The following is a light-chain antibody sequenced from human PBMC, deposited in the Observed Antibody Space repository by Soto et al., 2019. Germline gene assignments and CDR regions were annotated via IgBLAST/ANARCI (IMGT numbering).Light chain of an antibody. J-gene: IGLJ1*01. V-gene: IGLV2-8*01. CDR1: SSDVGGYNY. CDR3: SSYAGSNTYV. CDR2: DVS. Sequence: QSALPQPPSASGSPGQSVTISCTGTSSDVGGYNYVSWYQQHPGKAPKLMIYDVSKRPSGVPDRFSGSKSGNTASLTVSGLQAEDEADYYCSSYAGSNTYVFGTGTKLTVL.